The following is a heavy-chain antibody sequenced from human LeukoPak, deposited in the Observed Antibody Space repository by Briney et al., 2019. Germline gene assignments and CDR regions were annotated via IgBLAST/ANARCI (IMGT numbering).Heavy chain of an antibody. D-gene: IGHD6-13*01. V-gene: IGHV4-59*01. CDR2: IYYSGST. CDR1: GGSISSYY. J-gene: IGHJ4*02. CDR3: ARWVGSSWYAFPDY. Sequence: PSETLSLTCTVSGGSISSYYWSWIRQPPGKGLEWIGYIYYSGSTNYNPSLKSRVTISVDTSKNQFSLKLSSVTAADTAVYYCARWVGSSWYAFPDYWGQGTLVTVSS.